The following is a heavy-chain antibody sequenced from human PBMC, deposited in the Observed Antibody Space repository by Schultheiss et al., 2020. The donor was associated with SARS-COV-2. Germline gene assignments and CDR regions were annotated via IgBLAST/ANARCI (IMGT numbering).Heavy chain of an antibody. CDR1: GFTFSNYG. CDR3: ARAPYYSSSDY. D-gene: IGHD6-6*01. CDR2: ISYDGSNK. J-gene: IGHJ4*02. Sequence: GGSLRLSCAASGFTFSNYGMHWVRQAPGKGLDWVAVISYDGSNKYYADSVKGRFTISRDNSKNTLYLQMNSLRAEDTAVYYCARAPYYSSSDYWGQGTLVTVSS. V-gene: IGHV3-30*03.